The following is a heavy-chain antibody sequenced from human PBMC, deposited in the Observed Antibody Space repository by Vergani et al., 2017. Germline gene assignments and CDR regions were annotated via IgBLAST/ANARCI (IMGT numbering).Heavy chain of an antibody. CDR1: EFTFSNYA. CDR3: AKQYFVSGIYLFDY. J-gene: IGHJ4*02. V-gene: IGHV3-23*01. CDR2: ISGSGVSA. Sequence: EVQLLESGGGLVQPGGSLRLTCAASEFTFSNYAMNWVRQAPGKGLEWVSGISGSGVSAYYTDSVKGRFTISRDNSKNMLFLQMNNLRTEDTAIYYCAKQYFVSGIYLFDYWGQGTLVTVSS. D-gene: IGHD3-10*01.